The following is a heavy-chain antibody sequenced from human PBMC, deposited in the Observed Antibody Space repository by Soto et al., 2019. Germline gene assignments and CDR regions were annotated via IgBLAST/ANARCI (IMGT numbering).Heavy chain of an antibody. CDR1: GLTFSSYA. Sequence: VQVLESGGGLVQPGGSLRLSCAASGLTFSSYAMTWVRQAPGKGLEWVSAMSGGGETTYYADSVKGRFTISRDNSRNTLYLQMNSLRAEDTAAYYCAKWHTYYYDSRGFSGLDCWGRGTLVTVSS. D-gene: IGHD3-22*01. CDR2: MSGGGETT. CDR3: AKWHTYYYDSRGFSGLDC. V-gene: IGHV3-23*01. J-gene: IGHJ4*02.